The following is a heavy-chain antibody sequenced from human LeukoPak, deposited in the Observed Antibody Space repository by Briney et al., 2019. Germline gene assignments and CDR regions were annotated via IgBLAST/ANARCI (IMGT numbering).Heavy chain of an antibody. J-gene: IGHJ4*02. CDR1: GYTFTGYY. CDR2: INPNSGGT. D-gene: IGHD6-13*01. CDR3: ARDRIAAIIPLDY. V-gene: IGHV1-2*02. Sequence: ASVKVSCKASGYTFTGYYMHWVRQAPGQGLEWMGWINPNSGGTNYAQKFQGRFTMTRDTSISTAYMELSRLRSYDTAVYYCARDRIAAIIPLDYWGQGNLVTVSS.